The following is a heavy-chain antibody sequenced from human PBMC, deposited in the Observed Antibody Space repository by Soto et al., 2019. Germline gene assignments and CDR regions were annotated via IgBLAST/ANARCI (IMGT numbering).Heavy chain of an antibody. CDR3: ARDRGLWFGEYPLRNWFDP. CDR2: IYHSGST. V-gene: IGHV4-4*02. Sequence: PSETLSLTCAVSGGSISSSNWWSWVRQPPGKGLEWIGEIYHSGSTNYNPSLKSRVTISVDKSKNQFSLKLSSVTAADTAVYYCARDRGLWFGEYPLRNWFDPWGQGTLVTVSS. CDR1: GGSISSSNW. D-gene: IGHD3-10*01. J-gene: IGHJ5*02.